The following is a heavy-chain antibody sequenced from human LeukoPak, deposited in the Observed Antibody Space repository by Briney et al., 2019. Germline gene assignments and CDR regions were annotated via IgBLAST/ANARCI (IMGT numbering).Heavy chain of an antibody. J-gene: IGHJ4*02. V-gene: IGHV4-39*01. D-gene: IGHD3-10*01. CDR3: ARYYYGSGSLSFDY. CDR1: GGSISSSSYY. CDR2: IYYSGST. Sequence: SETLSLTCTVSGGSISSSSYYWGWIRQPPGKGLEWIGSIYYSGSTYYNPSLKSRVTISVDTSKNQFSLKLSSVTAADTAVYYCARYYYGSGSLSFDYWGRGTLVTVSS.